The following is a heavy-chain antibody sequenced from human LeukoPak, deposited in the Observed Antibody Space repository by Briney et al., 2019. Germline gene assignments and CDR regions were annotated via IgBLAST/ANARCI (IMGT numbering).Heavy chain of an antibody. D-gene: IGHD5-18*01. CDR1: GFTFSSYS. Sequence: GGSLRLSCAASGFTFSSYSMNWVRQAPGKGLEWVSSISSSSSYIYYADSVKGRFTISRDNAKNSLYLQMNSQRAEDTAVYYCAKDLISPRVYGYEFDYWGQGTLVTVSS. CDR2: ISSSSSYI. V-gene: IGHV3-21*01. CDR3: AKDLISPRVYGYEFDY. J-gene: IGHJ4*02.